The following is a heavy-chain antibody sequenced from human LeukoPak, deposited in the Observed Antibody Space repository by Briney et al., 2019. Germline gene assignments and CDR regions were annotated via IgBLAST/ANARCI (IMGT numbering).Heavy chain of an antibody. CDR2: ISNDGRNK. V-gene: IGHV3-30*04. Sequence: PGGSLRLSCAASGFTFSSYAIHWVRQAPGKGLEWVGVISNDGRNKYYADSVKGRFTIPRDNSKNTLYLQMNSLRAEDTAVYYCAKGGPSYSSSWYGGWFDPWGQGTLVTVSS. CDR3: AKGGPSYSSSWYGGWFDP. CDR1: GFTFSSYA. D-gene: IGHD6-13*01. J-gene: IGHJ5*02.